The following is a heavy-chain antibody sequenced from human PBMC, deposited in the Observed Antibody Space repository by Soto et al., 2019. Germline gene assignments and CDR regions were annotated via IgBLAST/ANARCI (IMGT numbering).Heavy chain of an antibody. D-gene: IGHD4-17*01. CDR1: GGTFSSYA. CDR3: ARTWMTTGYYYGMDV. J-gene: IGHJ6*02. V-gene: IGHV1-69*13. Sequence: AVKVSCKASGGTFSSYAISWVRQAPGQGLEWMGGIIPIFGTANYAQKFQGRVTITADESTSTAYMELSSLRSEDTAVYYCARTWMTTGYYYGMDVWGQGTTVTVSS. CDR2: IIPIFGTA.